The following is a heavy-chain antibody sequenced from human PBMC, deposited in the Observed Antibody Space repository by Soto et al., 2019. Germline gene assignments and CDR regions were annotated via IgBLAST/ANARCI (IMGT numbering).Heavy chain of an antibody. V-gene: IGHV4-59*01. CDR2: TYYSGST. J-gene: IGHJ4*02. CDR1: GGSISSYY. D-gene: IGHD6-19*01. CDR3: ARADSSGWKHDY. Sequence: PSETLSLTCTVSGGSISSYYWSWIRQPPGKGLEWIGYTYYSGSTNYNPSLKSRVTISVDTSKNQFSLKLSSVTAADTAVYYCARADSSGWKHDYWGQGTLVTSPQ.